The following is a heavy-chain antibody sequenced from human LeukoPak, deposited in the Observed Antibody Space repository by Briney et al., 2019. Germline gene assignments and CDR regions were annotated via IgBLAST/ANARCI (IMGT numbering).Heavy chain of an antibody. CDR2: IIPIFGTA. CDR1: GGTFSSYA. Sequence: ASVKVSCKASGGTFSSYAISWVRQAPGQGLEWMGGIIPIFGTANYAQKFQGRVTITADESTSTAYMELSSLRSEDTAVYYCARRRDGYNRDWGQGTLVTVSS. D-gene: IGHD5-24*01. V-gene: IGHV1-69*01. J-gene: IGHJ4*02. CDR3: ARRRDGYNRD.